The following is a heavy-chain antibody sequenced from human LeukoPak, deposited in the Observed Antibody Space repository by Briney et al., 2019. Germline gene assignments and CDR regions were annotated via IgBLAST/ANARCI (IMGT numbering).Heavy chain of an antibody. D-gene: IGHD2-2*01. V-gene: IGHV3-9*01. CDR3: AKDIVVVPAAMRGGGFYGMDV. Sequence: GGSLRLSCAASGFTFSSYAMHWVRQAPGKGLEWVSGISWNSGSIGYADSVKGRFTISRDNAKNSLYLQMNSLRAEDTALYYCAKDIVVVPAAMRGGGFYGMDVWGQGTTVTVSS. J-gene: IGHJ6*02. CDR2: ISWNSGSI. CDR1: GFTFSSYA.